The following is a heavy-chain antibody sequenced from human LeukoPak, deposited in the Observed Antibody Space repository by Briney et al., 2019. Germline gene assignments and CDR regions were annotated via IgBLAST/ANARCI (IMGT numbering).Heavy chain of an antibody. V-gene: IGHV3-7*01. CDR3: ARGFVDYDFWSGYYYYFDY. CDR2: IKQDGSEK. Sequence: GGSLRLSCAASGFTFSSYAMSWARQAPGKGLEWVANIKQDGSEKYYVDSVKGRFTISRDNAKNSLYLQMNSLRAEDTAVYYCARGFVDYDFWSGYYYYFDYWGQGTLVTVSS. CDR1: GFTFSSYA. J-gene: IGHJ4*02. D-gene: IGHD3-3*01.